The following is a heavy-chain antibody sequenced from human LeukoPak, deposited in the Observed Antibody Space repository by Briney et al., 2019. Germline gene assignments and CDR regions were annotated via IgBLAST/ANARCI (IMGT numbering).Heavy chain of an antibody. J-gene: IGHJ4*02. V-gene: IGHV4-34*01. CDR3: ARGYDFWSGYYHY. Sequence: SETLSLXCAVYGGSFSGYYWSWIRQPPGKGLEWIGEINHSGSTNYNPSLKSRVTISVDTSKNQFSLKLSSVTAADTAVYYCARGYDFWSGYYHYWGQGTLVTVSS. CDR2: INHSGST. D-gene: IGHD3-3*01. CDR1: GGSFSGYY.